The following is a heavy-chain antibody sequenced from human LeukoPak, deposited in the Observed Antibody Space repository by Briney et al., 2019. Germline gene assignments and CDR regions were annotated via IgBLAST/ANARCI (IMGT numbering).Heavy chain of an antibody. J-gene: IGHJ4*02. CDR3: ARGRGIVGATLSGYFDY. CDR1: GASISSGTYS. Sequence: SETLSLTCTVSGASISSGTYSWSWIRQPPGEGLEWIGYIYHTGSTYYNPSLKGRVTISVDTSKNQFSLKLSSVTAADTAVYYCARGRGIVGATLSGYFDYWGQGTLVTVSS. V-gene: IGHV4-30-2*01. D-gene: IGHD1-26*01. CDR2: IYHTGST.